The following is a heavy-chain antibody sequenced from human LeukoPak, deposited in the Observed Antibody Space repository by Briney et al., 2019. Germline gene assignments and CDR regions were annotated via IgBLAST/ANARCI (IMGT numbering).Heavy chain of an antibody. CDR2: IYSGGST. CDR1: GFTVSNNY. Sequence: GGSLRLSCAASGFTVSNNYMSWVRQAPGKGLEWVSVIYSGGSTNYADSVKGRFTISRDSSKNMLYLQMNSLRAEDTAVYYCARDLGGRMGLSAVWGQGTTVTVSS. V-gene: IGHV3-53*01. J-gene: IGHJ6*02. D-gene: IGHD5-24*01. CDR3: ARDLGGRMGLSAV.